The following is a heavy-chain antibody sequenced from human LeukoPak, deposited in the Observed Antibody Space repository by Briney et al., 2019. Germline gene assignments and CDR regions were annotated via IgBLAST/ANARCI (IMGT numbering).Heavy chain of an antibody. Sequence: SETLSLTCTVSGGSISSSSYYWGWIRQPPGKGLEWIGSIYYSGSTYYNPSLKSRVTISVDTSKNQFSLKLSSVTAADTAVYYCARGEMATMYFDYWGQGTLVTVSS. CDR2: IYYSGST. J-gene: IGHJ4*02. CDR1: GGSISSSSYY. D-gene: IGHD5-24*01. V-gene: IGHV4-39*07. CDR3: ARGEMATMYFDY.